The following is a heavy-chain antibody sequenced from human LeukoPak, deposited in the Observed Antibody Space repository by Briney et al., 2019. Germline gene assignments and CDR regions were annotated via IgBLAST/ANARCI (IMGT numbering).Heavy chain of an antibody. CDR3: AKARGYSSSWYDLGY. D-gene: IGHD6-13*01. J-gene: IGHJ4*02. CDR2: ISYDGSNK. V-gene: IGHV3-30*18. CDR1: GFTFSNFG. Sequence: GRSLRLSCAASGFTFSNFGMHWVRQAPGKGLDWVAVISYDGSNKHYGDSVKGRFTISRDNAKNSLYLQMNSLRAEDTALYYCAKARGYSSSWYDLGYWGQGTLVTVSS.